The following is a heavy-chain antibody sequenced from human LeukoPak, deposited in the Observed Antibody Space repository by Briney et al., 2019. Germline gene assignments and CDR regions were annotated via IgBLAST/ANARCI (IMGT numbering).Heavy chain of an antibody. CDR1: GFTVSSNY. J-gene: IGHJ4*02. CDR3: AARVVGATNYFDY. Sequence: GGSLRLSCAASGFTVSSNYMSWVRQAPGKGLEWVSVIYSGGSTYYADSVKGRFTISRDDSKNTVYLQMNSLRAEDTAVYYCAARVVGATNYFDYWDQGNLVTVSS. CDR2: IYSGGST. D-gene: IGHD1-26*01. V-gene: IGHV3-53*01.